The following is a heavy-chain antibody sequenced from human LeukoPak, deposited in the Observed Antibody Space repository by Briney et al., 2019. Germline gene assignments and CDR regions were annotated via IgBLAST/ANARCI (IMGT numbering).Heavy chain of an antibody. D-gene: IGHD6-19*01. J-gene: IGHJ6*02. CDR3: ARHEPYRVPVAGTYYSYPMDV. CDR2: IHYSGST. Sequence: SETLSLTCTVSGGSISSYYWSWIRQPPGKGLEWIAYIHYSGSTNYNPSLKSRLTISVDTSKNQFSLKLTSVTAADTAVYYCARHEPYRVPVAGTYYSYPMDVWGQGPRSPSP. V-gene: IGHV4-59*08. CDR1: GGSISSYY.